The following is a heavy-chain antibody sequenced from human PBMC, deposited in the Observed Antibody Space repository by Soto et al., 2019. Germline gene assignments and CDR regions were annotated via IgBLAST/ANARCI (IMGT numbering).Heavy chain of an antibody. CDR3: ARGSGSPMLGAFDI. CDR1: GFTLNSNW. J-gene: IGHJ3*02. V-gene: IGHV3-74*01. CDR2: INSDGSSP. Sequence: PGGSLRLCYAASGFTLNSNWMHWVRQAPGKGLVWVSRINSDGSSPTYVDSVKGRFTISRDNAKNTLYLQMNSLRVDDTAVYYCARGSGSPMLGAFDIWGQGTMVTVSS. D-gene: IGHD1-26*01.